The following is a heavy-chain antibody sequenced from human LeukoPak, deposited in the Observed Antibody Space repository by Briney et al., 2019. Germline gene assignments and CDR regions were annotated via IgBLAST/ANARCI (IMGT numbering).Heavy chain of an antibody. D-gene: IGHD4-17*01. Sequence: GGSLRLSCEAPGFTFSSFHMSWVRQAPGKGLEWVSAISGSGETTYYADSVKGRFTVSRDNSKNTLYVQMDSLRAEDTAVYYCAKGRTNTVRFLIDYWGQGTLVTVSS. CDR2: ISGSGETT. CDR1: GFTFSSFH. J-gene: IGHJ4*02. CDR3: AKGRTNTVRFLIDY. V-gene: IGHV3-23*01.